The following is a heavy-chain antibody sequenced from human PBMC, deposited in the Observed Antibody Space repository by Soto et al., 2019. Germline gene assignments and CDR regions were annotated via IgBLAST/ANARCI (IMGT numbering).Heavy chain of an antibody. D-gene: IGHD2-2*01. V-gene: IGHV1-46*01. CDR3: ARGVVAPPLGY. CDR2: INPSGGST. J-gene: IGHJ4*02. CDR1: GYTFTTYY. Sequence: QVQLVQSGAEVRKPGASVKVSCKASGYTFTTYYMHWVRQAPGQGLEWMGIINPSGGSTSYAQKFQGRVTMTRDTSTSTVYMELSSLRPEDTALYYCARGVVAPPLGYWGQGTLVTVSS.